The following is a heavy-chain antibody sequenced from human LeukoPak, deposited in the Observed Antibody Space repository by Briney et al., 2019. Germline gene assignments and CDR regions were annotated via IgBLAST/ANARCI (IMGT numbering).Heavy chain of an antibody. CDR2: IYYSGST. Sequence: SETLSLTCTVSGGSISSSSYYWGWIRQPPGKGLEWIGRIYYSGSTYYNPSLKSRVTISVDTSKNQFSLKLSSVTAADTAVYYCAREIYCSSTSCYTRKMDVWGKGTTVTVSS. CDR1: GGSISSSSYY. CDR3: AREIYCSSTSCYTRKMDV. V-gene: IGHV4-39*07. D-gene: IGHD2-2*02. J-gene: IGHJ6*04.